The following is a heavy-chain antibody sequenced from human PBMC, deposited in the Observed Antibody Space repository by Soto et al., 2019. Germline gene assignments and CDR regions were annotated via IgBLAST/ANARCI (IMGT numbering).Heavy chain of an antibody. CDR2: IYYSGST. D-gene: IGHD2-2*02. Sequence: PSETLSLTCTVSGGSISSYYWSWIRQPPGKGLEWIGYIYYSGSTNYNPSLKSRVTISVDTSKNQFSLKLSSVTAADTAVYYCAREEYQLLYEGSWFDPWGQGTLVTVS. CDR3: AREEYQLLYEGSWFDP. CDR1: GGSISSYY. V-gene: IGHV4-59*01. J-gene: IGHJ5*02.